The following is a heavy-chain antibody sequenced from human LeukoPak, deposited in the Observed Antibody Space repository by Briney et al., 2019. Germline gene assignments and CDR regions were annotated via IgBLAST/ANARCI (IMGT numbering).Heavy chain of an antibody. CDR1: GFTFSNHV. J-gene: IGHJ4*02. D-gene: IGHD6-13*01. Sequence: GGSLRLSCAASGFTFSNHVMIWVRQAPGKGLEWVSGITASGDSTYYADSVEGRFTMSRDNSKNTVYLQMNSLRAEDTAVYYCVRGAYSSSWLNFDYWGQGTLVTVSS. V-gene: IGHV3-23*01. CDR3: VRGAYSSSWLNFDY. CDR2: ITASGDST.